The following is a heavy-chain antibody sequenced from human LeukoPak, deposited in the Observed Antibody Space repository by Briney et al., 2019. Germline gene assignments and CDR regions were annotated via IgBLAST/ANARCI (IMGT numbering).Heavy chain of an antibody. V-gene: IGHV1-2*02. CDR3: ARDQSHYGGNSGRGNTFDI. J-gene: IGHJ3*02. Sequence: PRASVKVSCKASGYTFTGYYMHWVRQAPGQGLEWMGWINPNSGGTNYAQKFQGRVTMTRDTSISTAYMELSRLRSDDTAVYYCARDQSHYGGNSGRGNTFDIWGQGTMVTVSS. CDR1: GYTFTGYY. CDR2: INPNSGGT. D-gene: IGHD4-23*01.